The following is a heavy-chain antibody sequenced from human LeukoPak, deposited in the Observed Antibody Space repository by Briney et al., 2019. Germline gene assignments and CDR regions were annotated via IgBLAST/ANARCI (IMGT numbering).Heavy chain of an antibody. Sequence: PGGSQRLSCAASGLTGSHNYVSWVRQAPGKGLEWVSAIHTSGDTRYADSVKGRFTISRDTSKNTLYLQINSLRVEDTAVYYCIVFGDSNHWGQGTLVTVSS. CDR1: GLTGSHNY. J-gene: IGHJ5*02. CDR2: IHTSGDT. V-gene: IGHV3-53*01. D-gene: IGHD4-17*01. CDR3: IVFGDSNH.